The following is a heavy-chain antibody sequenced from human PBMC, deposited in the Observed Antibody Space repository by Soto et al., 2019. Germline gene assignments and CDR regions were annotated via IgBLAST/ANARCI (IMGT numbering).Heavy chain of an antibody. V-gene: IGHV3-33*01. D-gene: IGHD3-22*01. CDR1: GFTFSSYG. J-gene: IGHJ4*02. CDR3: ARDFVPYYDSSGYYYPSTPDY. CDR2: IWYDGSNK. Sequence: PGGSLRLSCAASGFTFSSYGMHWVRQAPGKGLEWVAVIWYDGSNKYYADSVKGRFTISRDNSKNTLYLQMNSLRAEDTAVYYCARDFVPYYDSSGYYYPSTPDYWGQGTLVTVSS.